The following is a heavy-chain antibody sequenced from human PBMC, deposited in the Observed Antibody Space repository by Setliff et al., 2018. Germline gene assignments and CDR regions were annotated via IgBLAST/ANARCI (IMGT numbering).Heavy chain of an antibody. CDR3: ARSAITGTTKKYYYYMDV. Sequence: SVKVSCKASGYTFTSYDINWVRQATGQGLEWMGGTIPLLPLPNYAVKFQGRITLTADKSTSTAYMELSSLRSEDTAVYYCARSAITGTTKKYYYYMDVWGKGTTVTVSS. J-gene: IGHJ6*03. CDR1: GYTFTSYD. V-gene: IGHV1-69*10. CDR2: TIPLLPLP. D-gene: IGHD1-7*01.